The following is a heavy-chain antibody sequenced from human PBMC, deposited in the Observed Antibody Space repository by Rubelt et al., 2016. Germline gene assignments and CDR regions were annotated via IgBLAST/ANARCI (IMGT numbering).Heavy chain of an antibody. CDR1: GYSFTSYW. CDR3: ARRSSSSHYFDY. D-gene: IGHD6-13*01. Sequence: EVQLVQSGAEVKKPGESLKISCKGSGYSFTSYWIGWVRQMPGKGLEWMGIIYPGDSDTRYSPSFQGKVTTSAEKSISTAYRQWSSLKASETAMYYCARRSSSSHYFDYWGQGTLVTVSS. V-gene: IGHV5-51*01. J-gene: IGHJ4*02. CDR2: IYPGDSDT.